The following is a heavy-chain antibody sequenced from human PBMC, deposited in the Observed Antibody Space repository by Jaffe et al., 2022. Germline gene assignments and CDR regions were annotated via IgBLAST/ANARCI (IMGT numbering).Heavy chain of an antibody. CDR2: IKQDGSEK. V-gene: IGHV3-7*01. J-gene: IGHJ4*02. CDR1: GFTFSSYW. CDR3: ARDRFLEPGFFDY. D-gene: IGHD3-3*01. Sequence: EVQLVESGGGLVQPGGSLRLSCAASGFTFSSYWMSWVRQAPGKGLEWVANIKQDGSEKYYVDSVKGRFTISRDNAKNSLYLQMNSLRAEDTAVYYCARDRFLEPGFFDYWGQGTLVTVSS.